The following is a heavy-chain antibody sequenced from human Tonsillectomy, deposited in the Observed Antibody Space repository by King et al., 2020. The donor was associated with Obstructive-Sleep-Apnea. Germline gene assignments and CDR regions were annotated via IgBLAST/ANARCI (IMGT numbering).Heavy chain of an antibody. CDR1: GYTFTSQW. Sequence: VQLVESGAEVKKPGESLKISCEASGYTFTSQWIGWVRQMPGKGLEWMGVIYPGDSDTRYSPSFQGQVIISADKSINTANLQWSSLKASDTAMCFCARQPGIATSGWNRENNWFDPWGQGTLVTVS. CDR2: IYPGDSDT. CDR3: ARQPGIATSGWNRENNWFDP. D-gene: IGHD6-13*01. V-gene: IGHV5-51*01. J-gene: IGHJ5*02.